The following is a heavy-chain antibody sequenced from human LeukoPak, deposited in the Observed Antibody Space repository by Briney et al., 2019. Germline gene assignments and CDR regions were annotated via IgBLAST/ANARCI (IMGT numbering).Heavy chain of an antibody. CDR1: GFTFSTYG. CDR3: AKGVTPVISLQFFDY. CDR2: ISGSGLNT. V-gene: IGHV3-23*01. J-gene: IGHJ4*02. Sequence: GGSLRLSCAASGFTFSTYGMNWLRQAPGKGREWVSSISGSGLNTYYADTVKGRFTISRDKSKNTLYLQMNSLRAEDTAVYYCAKGVTPVISLQFFDYWGQGTVITVSS. D-gene: IGHD4-17*01.